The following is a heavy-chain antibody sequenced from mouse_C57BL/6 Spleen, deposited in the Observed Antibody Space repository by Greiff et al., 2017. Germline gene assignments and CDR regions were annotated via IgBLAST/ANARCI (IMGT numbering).Heavy chain of an antibody. Sequence: QVQLQQPGAELVKPGASVKLSCKASGYTFTSYWMNWVKQRPGRGLEWIGRIDPNSGGTKYNDKFKSKATLTVDKTSSTAYMQRSSLTSEDSSDFYCARSTVTTVVATDYWGQGTTLTVSS. J-gene: IGHJ2*01. CDR1: GYTFTSYW. D-gene: IGHD1-1*01. CDR2: IDPNSGGT. V-gene: IGHV1-72*01. CDR3: ARSTVTTVVATDY.